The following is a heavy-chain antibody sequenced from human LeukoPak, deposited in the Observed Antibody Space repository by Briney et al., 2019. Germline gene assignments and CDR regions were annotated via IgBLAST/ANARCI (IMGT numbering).Heavy chain of an antibody. J-gene: IGHJ4*02. V-gene: IGHV3-30*02. CDR2: IRYDGSNK. CDR3: ARDWKLPYY. Sequence: HPGGSLRLSCAASGFTFSSYGMHWVRQAPGKGLEWVAFIRYDGSNKKYVDSLKGRFTISRDNSKNTLYLQMGSLRAEDMAVYYCARDWKLPYYWGQGTLVTVSS. CDR1: GFTFSSYG. D-gene: IGHD1-1*01.